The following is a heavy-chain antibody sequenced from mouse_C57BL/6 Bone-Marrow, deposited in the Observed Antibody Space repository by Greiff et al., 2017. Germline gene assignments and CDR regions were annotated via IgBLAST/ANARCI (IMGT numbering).Heavy chain of an antibody. Sequence: QVQLQQPGAELVRPGSSVKLSCTASGYTFTSYWMHWVKQRPIQGLDWIGNIDPSDSATHYNQKFKYKATLTVDKSSITAYMQLSSLTSEYSSVFYSARHGSSWNWYFDVWGTGTTGTVSS. J-gene: IGHJ1*03. D-gene: IGHD1-1*01. CDR2: IDPSDSAT. CDR1: GYTFTSYW. V-gene: IGHV1-52*01. CDR3: ARHGSSWNWYFDV.